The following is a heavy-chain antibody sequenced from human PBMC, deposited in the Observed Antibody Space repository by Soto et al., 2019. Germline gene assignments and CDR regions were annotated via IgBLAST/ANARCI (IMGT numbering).Heavy chain of an antibody. CDR1: GGSISSGGYY. CDR2: IYYSGST. Sequence: PSETLSLTCTVSGGSISSGGYYWSWIRQHPGKGLEWIGYIYYSGSTYYNPSLKSRVTISVDTSKNQFSLKLSSVTAADTAVYYCATRSKYCSSTGCYKGNFDCWGQGTLVTVSS. D-gene: IGHD2-2*02. V-gene: IGHV4-31*03. CDR3: ATRSKYCSSTGCYKGNFDC. J-gene: IGHJ4*02.